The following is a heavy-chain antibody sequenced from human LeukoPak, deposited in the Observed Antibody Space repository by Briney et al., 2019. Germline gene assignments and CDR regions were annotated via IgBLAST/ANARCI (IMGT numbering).Heavy chain of an antibody. Sequence: GGSLRLSCAASGFSFSSYAMSWVRQAPGKGLEWVSSITGSGDSTYYADSVKDRLTISRDNSKSALYLQMNSLRAEDTAVYHCAIHDSSGWYFFWGQGTLASVSS. CDR2: ITGSGDST. CDR3: AIHDSSGWYFF. D-gene: IGHD6-19*01. CDR1: GFSFSSYA. J-gene: IGHJ4*02. V-gene: IGHV3-23*01.